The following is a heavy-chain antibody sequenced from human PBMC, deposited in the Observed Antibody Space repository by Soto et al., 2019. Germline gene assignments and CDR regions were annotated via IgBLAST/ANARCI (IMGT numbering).Heavy chain of an antibody. CDR1: GGTFSSYA. Sequence: SVKVSRKASGGTFSSYAISWVRQAPGQGLEWMGGIIPIFGTANYAQKFQGRVTITADESTSTAYMELSSLRSEDTAVYYCARRLRSSSSSYYYGMDVWGQGTTVTVSS. D-gene: IGHD6-6*01. J-gene: IGHJ6*02. CDR3: ARRLRSSSSSYYYGMDV. V-gene: IGHV1-69*13. CDR2: IIPIFGTA.